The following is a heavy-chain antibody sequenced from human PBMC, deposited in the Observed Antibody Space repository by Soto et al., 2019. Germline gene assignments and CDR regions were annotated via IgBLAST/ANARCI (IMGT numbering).Heavy chain of an antibody. CDR2: IKGKTTGGTT. CDR3: TAGLLRSGGMDV. V-gene: IGHV3-15*07. CDR1: GFTFANAW. Sequence: EVQLVESGGGLVQPGGSLRLSCAASGFTFANAWMNWVRQTPGNGLEWVGRIKGKTTGGTTDYPTPVKGTFTISRDDSKNTLYLHLNSLQTEDTAVYYCTAGLLRSGGMDVWGQGTTVTVSS. D-gene: IGHD3-10*01. J-gene: IGHJ6*02.